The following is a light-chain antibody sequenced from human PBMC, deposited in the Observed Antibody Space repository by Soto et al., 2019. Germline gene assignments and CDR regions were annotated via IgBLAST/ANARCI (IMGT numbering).Light chain of an antibody. Sequence: DIQMTQSPSSLSASVGDRVTITCRASQGISNYLAWYQQKPGKVPKLLIYAASTLKSGVPSRFSGSGSGTDFALTISSLQPEDVATYYCQKYNSALTFGGGTKVVIK. CDR1: QGISNY. CDR3: QKYNSALT. CDR2: AAS. J-gene: IGKJ4*01. V-gene: IGKV1-27*01.